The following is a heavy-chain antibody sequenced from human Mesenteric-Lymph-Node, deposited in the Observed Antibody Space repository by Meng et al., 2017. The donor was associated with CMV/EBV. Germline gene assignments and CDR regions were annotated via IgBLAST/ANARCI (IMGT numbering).Heavy chain of an antibody. V-gene: IGHV4-34*01. CDR1: GGSFSGYY. Sequence: SETLSLTCAVYGGSFSGYYWSWIRQPPGKGLEWIGEINHSGSTNYNPSLKSRVTISVDTSKNQFSLKLSSVTAADTAVYYCARVGKYSLDYWGQGTLVTVSS. CDR2: INHSGST. CDR3: ARVGKYSLDY. D-gene: IGHD6-6*01. J-gene: IGHJ4*02.